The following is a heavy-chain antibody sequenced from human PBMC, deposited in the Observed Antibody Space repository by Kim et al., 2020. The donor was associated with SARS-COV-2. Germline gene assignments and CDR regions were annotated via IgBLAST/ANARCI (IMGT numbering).Heavy chain of an antibody. Sequence: GGSLRLSCAASGFTFSSYGMHWVRQAPGKGLEWVAVIWYDGSNKYYADSVKGRFTISRDNSKNTLYLQMNSLRAEDTAVYYCAKEGAAAGTGDYWGQGTLVTVPS. J-gene: IGHJ4*02. CDR1: GFTFSSYG. CDR2: IWYDGSNK. CDR3: AKEGAAAGTGDY. V-gene: IGHV3-33*06. D-gene: IGHD6-13*01.